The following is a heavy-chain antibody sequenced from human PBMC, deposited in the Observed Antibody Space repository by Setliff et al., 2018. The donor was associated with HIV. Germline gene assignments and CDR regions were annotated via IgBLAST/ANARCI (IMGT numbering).Heavy chain of an antibody. CDR2: IYYSGST. CDR3: ARGGVLLWFGELLGFDI. J-gene: IGHJ3*02. V-gene: IGHV4-61*01. CDR1: GGSVSSGSYY. D-gene: IGHD3-10*01. Sequence: PSETLSLTCTVSGGSVSSGSYYWSWIRQPPGKGLEWIGYIYYSGSTNHNPSLKSRVTISVDTSKNQFSLKLSSVTAADTAVYYCARGGVLLWFGELLGFDIWGQGTMVTVSS.